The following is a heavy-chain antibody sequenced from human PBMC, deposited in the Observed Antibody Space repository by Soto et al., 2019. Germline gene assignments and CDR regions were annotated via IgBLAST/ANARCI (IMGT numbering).Heavy chain of an antibody. CDR2: VSYDGSNK. D-gene: IGHD3-3*02. CDR3: ARVVIFDSYGMDV. CDR1: GFTFSSYA. V-gene: IGHV3-30*14. J-gene: IGHJ6*02. Sequence: PGGSLRLSCAASGFTFSSYAMHWVLQAPCKGLEWVAVVSYDGSNKYYADSVKGRFTISRDNSKNTLYLQMNSLRAEDTAVYYCARVVIFDSYGMDVWGQGTTVTVS.